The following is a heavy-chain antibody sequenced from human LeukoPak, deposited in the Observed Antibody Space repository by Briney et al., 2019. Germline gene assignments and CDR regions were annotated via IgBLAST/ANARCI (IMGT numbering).Heavy chain of an antibody. CDR1: GYSISSGYY. CDR3: ARDGQLWSANFDY. Sequence: SETLSLTCTVSGYSISSGYYWGWIRQPPGKGLEWIGSIYHSGSTYYNPSLKSRVTISVDTSKNQFSLKLSSVTAADTAVYYCARDGQLWSANFDYWGQGTLVTVSS. V-gene: IGHV4-38-2*02. J-gene: IGHJ4*02. D-gene: IGHD5-18*01. CDR2: IYHSGST.